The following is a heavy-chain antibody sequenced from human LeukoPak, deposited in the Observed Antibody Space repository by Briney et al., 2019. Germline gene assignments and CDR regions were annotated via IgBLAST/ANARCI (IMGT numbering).Heavy chain of an antibody. V-gene: IGHV1-2*02. Sequence: ASVKVSCKASGYTFTGYYIHWVRLAPGQGLEWMGWINPDSGGTKYLQKFQDRVTMTRDTSISIAYMELNRLRSDDTAVYSCARGPFRNVHTEMVASRFDPWGQGTLVTVSS. J-gene: IGHJ5*02. CDR3: ARGPFRNVHTEMVASRFDP. D-gene: IGHD5-18*01. CDR1: GYTFTGYY. CDR2: INPDSGGT.